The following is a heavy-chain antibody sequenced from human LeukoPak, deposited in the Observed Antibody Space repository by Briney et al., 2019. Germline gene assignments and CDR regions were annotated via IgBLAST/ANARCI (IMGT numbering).Heavy chain of an antibody. CDR3: ARGPFPSITMVFDY. D-gene: IGHD3-10*01. CDR2: IYYTEST. V-gene: IGHV4-59*01. Sequence: SETLSLTCTVSGGPIRNYYWIWIRQPPGKGLEWIGYIYYTESTKYNPSLKSRVTISVDTSKNQFSLKLSSVTAADTAVYYCARGPFPSITMVFDYWGQGTLATVSP. J-gene: IGHJ4*02. CDR1: GGPIRNYY.